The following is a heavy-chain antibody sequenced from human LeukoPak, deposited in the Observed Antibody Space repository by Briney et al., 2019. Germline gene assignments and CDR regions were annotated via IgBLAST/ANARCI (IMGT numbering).Heavy chain of an antibody. CDR1: GYTFTGYY. D-gene: IGHD6-19*01. J-gene: IGHJ4*02. Sequence: ASVKVSCKASGYTFTGYYMHWVRQAPGQGLEWMGWINPNSGGTNYAQKFQGRVTMTRDTSISTAYMELSRLRSDDTAVYYCAGRDSSGWYSDYWGQGTLVTVSS. CDR2: INPNSGGT. V-gene: IGHV1-2*02. CDR3: AGRDSSGWYSDY.